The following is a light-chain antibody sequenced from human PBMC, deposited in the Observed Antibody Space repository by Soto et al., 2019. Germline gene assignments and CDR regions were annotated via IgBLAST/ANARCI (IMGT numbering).Light chain of an antibody. CDR1: QSLAYSDANTY. V-gene: IGKV2-30*01. CDR3: MPSVCWPPYT. J-gene: IGKJ2*01. Sequence: VVMTQSPLFLPVTLGQPASISCTSSQSLAYSDANTYLHWFQQRPGQSPRRLIYNLSSRDSGVPDTFSGRGSGTDFPMKISRVEAEDVWVYYCMPSVCWPPYTFGQGPKLEIK. CDR2: NLS.